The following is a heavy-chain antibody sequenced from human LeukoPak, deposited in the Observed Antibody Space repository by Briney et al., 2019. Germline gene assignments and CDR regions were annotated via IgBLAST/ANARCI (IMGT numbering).Heavy chain of an antibody. J-gene: IGHJ4*02. CDR3: ARGDYGSGSYYHYFDY. CDR1: GYTFTNLA. CDR2: IIPIFGTA. V-gene: IGHV1-69*06. Sequence: SVKVSCKGSGYTFTNLAINWVRQAPGQGLEWMGGIIPIFGTANYAQKFQGRVTITADKSTSTAYMELSSLRSEDTAVYYCARGDYGSGSYYHYFDYWGQGTLVTVSS. D-gene: IGHD3-10*01.